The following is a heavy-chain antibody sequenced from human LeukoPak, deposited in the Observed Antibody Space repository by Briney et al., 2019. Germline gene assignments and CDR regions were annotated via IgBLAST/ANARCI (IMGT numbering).Heavy chain of an antibody. V-gene: IGHV4-39*07. CDR3: VRANHFDY. CDR1: GGSISSTSYY. CDR2: INYSGRT. J-gene: IGHJ4*02. Sequence: PSETLSLTCTVSGGSISSTSYYWGWIRQPPGKGLEWIGSINYSGRTYYNVSLKSRVTTSIDTSKNQFSVKLTSVTAADTAVYFCVRANHFDYWGQGTLVTVSS.